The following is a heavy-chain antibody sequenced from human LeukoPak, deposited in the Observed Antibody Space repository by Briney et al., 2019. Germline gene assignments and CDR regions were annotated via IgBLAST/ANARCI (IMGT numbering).Heavy chain of an antibody. CDR2: IYYSGST. CDR3: ARDPRFWSGYSYYFDY. Sequence: PSQTLSLTCTVSGGSISSGDYYWSWIRQPPGKGREWIGYIYYSGSTYYNPSLKSRVTISVDTSKNQFSLKLSSVTAADTAVYYCARDPRFWSGYSYYFDYWGQGTLVTVSS. CDR1: GGSISSGDYY. J-gene: IGHJ4*02. D-gene: IGHD3-3*01. V-gene: IGHV4-30-4*08.